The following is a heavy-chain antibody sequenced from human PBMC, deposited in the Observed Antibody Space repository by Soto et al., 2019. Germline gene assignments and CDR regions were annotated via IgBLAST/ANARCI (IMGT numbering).Heavy chain of an antibody. V-gene: IGHV1-69*02. CDR3: ARGPYGDYVHFDY. J-gene: IGHJ4*02. Sequence: QVQLVQSGAEVKKPGSSVKVSCKASGGTFSSYTISWVRQAPGQGLEWMGRIIPILGIANYAQKFQGTVTITAAKSTSKAYMELSSLRSEDTAVYYCARGPYGDYVHFDYWGQGTLVTVSS. CDR1: GGTFSSYT. D-gene: IGHD4-17*01. CDR2: IIPILGIA.